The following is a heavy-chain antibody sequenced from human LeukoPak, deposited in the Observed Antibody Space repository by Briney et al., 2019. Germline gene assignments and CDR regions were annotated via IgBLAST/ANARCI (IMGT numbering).Heavy chain of an antibody. D-gene: IGHD6-19*01. Sequence: GGSLRLSCAASGFTFSTYGMHWVRQAPGKGLEGLASIRLDGTNKDYADSVKGRFTISRDNSKNTLYLQMNSLKAEDTAIYYCAKPSSSGYTSVWYLDYWGQGTLVTVSS. CDR3: AKPSSSGYTSVWYLDY. CDR1: GFTFSTYG. CDR2: IRLDGTNK. V-gene: IGHV3-30*02. J-gene: IGHJ4*02.